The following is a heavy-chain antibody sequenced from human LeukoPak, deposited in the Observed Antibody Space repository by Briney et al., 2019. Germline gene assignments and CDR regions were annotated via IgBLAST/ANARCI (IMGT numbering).Heavy chain of an antibody. CDR3: ARSKAHLSTSWYGTWFDP. J-gene: IGHJ5*02. CDR2: MYHSGDT. Sequence: PSETLSLTCSVFGDSITSSSYYWGWIRQPPGKGLEWIGSMYHSGDTYYNPSLKSRVTISVDTSKNQLSLKLSSVTAADTAVYYCARSKAHLSTSWYGTWFDPWGQGTLVTVSS. D-gene: IGHD2-2*01. CDR1: GDSITSSSYY. V-gene: IGHV4-39*07.